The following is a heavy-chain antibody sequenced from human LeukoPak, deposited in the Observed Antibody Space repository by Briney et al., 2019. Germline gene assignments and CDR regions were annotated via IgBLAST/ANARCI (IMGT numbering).Heavy chain of an antibody. J-gene: IGHJ5*02. D-gene: IGHD1-1*01. CDR2: INHSGST. CDR3: ARGLTERREGLDWFDP. V-gene: IGHV4-34*01. CDR1: GGSFSGYY. Sequence: PSETLSLTCAVYGGSFSGYYWSWIRQPPGKELEWIGEINHSGSTNYNPSLKSRVTISVDTSKNQFSLKLSSVTAADTAVYYCARGLTERREGLDWFDPWGQGTLVTVSS.